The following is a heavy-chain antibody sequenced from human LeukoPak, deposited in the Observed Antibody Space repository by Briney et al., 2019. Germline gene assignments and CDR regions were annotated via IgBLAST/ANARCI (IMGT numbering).Heavy chain of an antibody. CDR1: GGSISSGGYY. V-gene: IGHV4-31*03. Sequence: SETLSLTCTVSGGSISSGGYYWSWIRQHPGKGLEWIGYIYYSGSTYYNPSLKSRVTISVDTSKNQFSLKLSSVTAADTAVYYCARAYCSGGSCPFDYWGQGTLVTVSS. CDR3: ARAYCSGGSCPFDY. CDR2: IYYSGST. J-gene: IGHJ4*02. D-gene: IGHD2-15*01.